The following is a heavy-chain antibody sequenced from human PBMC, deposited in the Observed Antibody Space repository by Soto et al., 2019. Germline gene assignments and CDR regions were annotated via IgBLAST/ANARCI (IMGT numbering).Heavy chain of an antibody. V-gene: IGHV5-10-1*01. CDR2: INPTDSYS. CDR1: GYSFTSYW. Sequence: RGESLKISCKASGYSFTSYWISWVRQMPGKGLEWMGRINPTDSYSNYSPSFQGHVTISVDKSISTAYPQWSSLKASDNAMYYCVRHVVATSSARLGYWGQGTLVTVSS. J-gene: IGHJ4*02. CDR3: VRHVVATSSARLGY. D-gene: IGHD2-2*01.